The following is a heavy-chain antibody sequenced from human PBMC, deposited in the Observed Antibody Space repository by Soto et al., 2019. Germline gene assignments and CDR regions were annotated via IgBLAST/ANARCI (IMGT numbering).Heavy chain of an antibody. V-gene: IGHV3-23*01. CDR2: ISGSGGST. CDR3: AKGPSVALGVVTYHWSFDV. D-gene: IGHD3-3*01. CDR1: GFTFSSYA. Sequence: GGSLRLSGAASGFTFSSYAMTGFRQSPGKGLEWFSAISGSGGSTYYADSLKGRFTISRDNSKNTLYLQMNSLRAEDKGVYYCAKGPSVALGVVTYHWSFDVWGRGTTVTVSS. J-gene: IGHJ2*01.